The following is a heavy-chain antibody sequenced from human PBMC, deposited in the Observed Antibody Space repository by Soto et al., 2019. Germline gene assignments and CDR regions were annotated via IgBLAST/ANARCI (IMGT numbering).Heavy chain of an antibody. V-gene: IGHV5-51*01. CDR2: IYPGDSDT. D-gene: IGHD6-19*01. CDR1: GYSFTSYW. CDR3: ARLGRHHHRIAVAGSSNYDY. J-gene: IGHJ4*02. Sequence: PGESLKISCKGSGYSFTSYWIGWVRQMPGKGLEWMGIIYPGDSDTRYSPSFQGQVTISADKSISTAYLQWSSLKASDTAMYYCARLGRHHHRIAVAGSSNYDYWGQGTLVTVSS.